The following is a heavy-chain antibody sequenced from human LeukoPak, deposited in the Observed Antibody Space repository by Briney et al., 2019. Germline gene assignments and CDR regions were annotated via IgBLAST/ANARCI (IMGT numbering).Heavy chain of an antibody. D-gene: IGHD2-2*03. CDR2: IYHSGST. Sequence: SETLSLTCTVSGYSISGGYYWGWIRQPPGKGLEWIGSIYHSGSTYYNPSLKSRVTISVDTSKNQFSLKLSSVTAADTAVYYCARALDIVVVPAAIIWFDPWGQGTLVTVSS. CDR3: ARALDIVVVPAAIIWFDP. J-gene: IGHJ5*02. V-gene: IGHV4-38-2*02. CDR1: GYSISGGYY.